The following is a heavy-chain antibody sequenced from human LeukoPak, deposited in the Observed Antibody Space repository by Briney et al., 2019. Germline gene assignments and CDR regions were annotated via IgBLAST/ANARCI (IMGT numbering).Heavy chain of an antibody. V-gene: IGHV4-59*08. Sequence: PSETLSLTCTVSGGSISSYYWSWIRQPPGKGLEWIGYIYYSGSTNYNPSLKSRVTISVDTSKNQFSLKLSSVTAADTAVYYCARHRIVGATGDAFDIWGQGTMVTVSS. CDR3: ARHRIVGATGDAFDI. J-gene: IGHJ3*02. CDR2: IYYSGST. D-gene: IGHD1-26*01. CDR1: GGSISSYY.